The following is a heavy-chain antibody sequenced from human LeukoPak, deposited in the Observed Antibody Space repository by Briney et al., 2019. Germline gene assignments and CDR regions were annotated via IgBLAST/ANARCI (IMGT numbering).Heavy chain of an antibody. V-gene: IGHV4-59*08. Sequence: PSETLSLTCTVSGGSISSYYWSWIRQPPGKGLEWIGYTYYSGSTNYNPSLKSRVTISVDTSKNQFSLKLSSVTAADTAVYYCARASYSYDINGWVPFDYWGQGTLVTVSS. CDR3: ARASYSYDINGWVPFDY. CDR2: TYYSGST. J-gene: IGHJ4*02. D-gene: IGHD3-22*01. CDR1: GGSISSYY.